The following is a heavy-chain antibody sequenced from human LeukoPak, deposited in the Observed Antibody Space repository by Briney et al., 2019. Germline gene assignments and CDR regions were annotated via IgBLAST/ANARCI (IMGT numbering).Heavy chain of an antibody. D-gene: IGHD3-3*01. J-gene: IGHJ1*01. CDR3: ARGKSFGQH. CDR2: IYYSGST. V-gene: IGHV4-39*07. Sequence: PSETLSLTCTVSGGSISSSSYYWGWIRQPPGKGLEWIGSIYYSGSTYYNPSLKSRVTISVDTSKNQFSLKLSSVTAADTAVYYCARGKSFGQHWGQGTLVTVSS. CDR1: GGSISSSSYY.